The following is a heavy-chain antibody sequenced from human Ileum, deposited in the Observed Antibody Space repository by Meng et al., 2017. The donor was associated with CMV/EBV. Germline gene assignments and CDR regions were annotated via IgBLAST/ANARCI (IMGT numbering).Heavy chain of an antibody. CDR1: GFSFSTYW. V-gene: IGHV3-7*01. CDR2: IKEDGGQK. J-gene: IGHJ4*02. CDR3: ASHIAMAVNY. D-gene: IGHD6-19*01. Sequence: GESLKISCAASGFSFSTYWMTWVRQAPGKGLEWLANIKEDGGQKNYVDSLKGRFTISRDNAKNSLYLQMNTLRADDTAVYYCASHIAMAVNYWGQGTLVTVSS.